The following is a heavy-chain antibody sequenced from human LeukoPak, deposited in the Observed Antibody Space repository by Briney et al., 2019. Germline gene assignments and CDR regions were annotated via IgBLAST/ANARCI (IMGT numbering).Heavy chain of an antibody. CDR3: ARRQGSYFDTSGYYYG. Sequence: GGSLRLSCAASGFTFSSYSMNWVRQAPGKGLEWVSSISSSSSYIYYADSVKGRFTISRDNAKNSLYLQMNSLRAEDTAVYYCARRQGSYFDTSGYYYGWGQGTLVTVSS. CDR1: GFTFSSYS. D-gene: IGHD3-22*01. V-gene: IGHV3-21*01. CDR2: ISSSSSYI. J-gene: IGHJ4*02.